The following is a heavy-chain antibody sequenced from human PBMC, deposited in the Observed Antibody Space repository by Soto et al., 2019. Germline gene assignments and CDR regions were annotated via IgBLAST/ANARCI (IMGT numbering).Heavy chain of an antibody. V-gene: IGHV3-33*01. CDR3: ARPKEGGYDPDYYYYMDV. D-gene: IGHD5-12*01. J-gene: IGHJ6*03. CDR2: IWYDGSNK. CDR1: GFTFSSYG. Sequence: GGSLRLSCAASGFTFSSYGMHWVRQAPGKGLEWVAVIWYDGSNKYYADSVKGRFTISRDNSKNTLYLQMNSLRAEDTAVYYCARPKEGGYDPDYYYYMDVWGKGTTVTVSS.